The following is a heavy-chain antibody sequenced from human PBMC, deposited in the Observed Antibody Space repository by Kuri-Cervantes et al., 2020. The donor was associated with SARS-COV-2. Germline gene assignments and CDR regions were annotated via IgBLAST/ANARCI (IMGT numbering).Heavy chain of an antibody. D-gene: IGHD2/OR15-2a*01. V-gene: IGHV3-49*04. J-gene: IGHJ4*02. Sequence: GGSLRLSCTASGFTFGDYAMSWVRQAPGKGLEWVGFIRSKAYGGTTEYAPSVKGRFTISRDDSKSIAYLQMNSLKTEDTAVYYCAKDLRGASQNIVKGYWGQGTLVTVSS. CDR1: GFTFGDYA. CDR2: IRSKAYGGTT. CDR3: AKDLRGASQNIVKGY.